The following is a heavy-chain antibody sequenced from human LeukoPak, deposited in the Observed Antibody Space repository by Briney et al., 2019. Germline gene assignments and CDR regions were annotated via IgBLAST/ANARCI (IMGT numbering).Heavy chain of an antibody. Sequence: PGGSLRLSCAASGFTFSSYGMHWVRQAPGKGLEWVAFIRYDGSNKYYADSVKGRFTISRDNSKNTLYLQMNSLRAEDTAVYYCAKEVGTMVREVYYYYMDVWGKGTTVTISS. V-gene: IGHV3-30*02. CDR2: IRYDGSNK. CDR1: GFTFSSYG. CDR3: AKEVGTMVREVYYYYMDV. J-gene: IGHJ6*03. D-gene: IGHD3-10*01.